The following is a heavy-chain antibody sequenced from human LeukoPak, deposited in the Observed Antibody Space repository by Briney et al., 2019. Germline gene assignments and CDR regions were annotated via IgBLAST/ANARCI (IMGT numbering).Heavy chain of an antibody. D-gene: IGHD1-20*01. CDR1: GFTFSDYY. CDR3: VPLNWNPPGDFDR. V-gene: IGHV3-23*01. CDR2: ISGSGGST. Sequence: HPGGSLRLSCAASGFTFSDYYMSWVRQAPGKGLEWVSAISGSGGSTYYADSVKGRFTISRDNSKNTLYLQMNSLRVEDTAVYYCVPLNWNPPGDFDRWGQGTLVTVSS. J-gene: IGHJ4*02.